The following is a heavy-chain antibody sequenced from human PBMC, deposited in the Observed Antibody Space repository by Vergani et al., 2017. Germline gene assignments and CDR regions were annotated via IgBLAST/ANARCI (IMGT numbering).Heavy chain of an antibody. CDR1: GFTFSSYG. Sequence: QVQLVESGGGVVQPGRSLRLSCAASGFTFSSYGMHWVRQAPGKGLEWVAVIWYDGSNKYYADSVKGRFTISRDNSKNTLYLQMNSLRAEDTAVYYCARVGSYGSYYMDVWGKGTTVTVSS. J-gene: IGHJ6*03. V-gene: IGHV3-33*01. CDR2: IWYDGSNK. CDR3: ARVGSYGSYYMDV. D-gene: IGHD5-18*01.